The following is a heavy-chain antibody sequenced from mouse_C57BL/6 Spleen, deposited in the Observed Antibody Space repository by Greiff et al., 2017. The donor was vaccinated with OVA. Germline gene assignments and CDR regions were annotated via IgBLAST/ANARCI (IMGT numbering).Heavy chain of an antibody. V-gene: IGHV1-80*01. CDR3: ARLGSNYWYFDV. J-gene: IGHJ1*03. CDR1: GYAFSSYW. D-gene: IGHD2-5*01. Sequence: VNLVESGAELVKPGASVKISCKASGYAFSSYWMNWVKQRPGKGLEWIGQIYPGDGDTNYNGKFKGKATLTADKSSSTAYMQLSSLTSEDSAVYFCARLGSNYWYFDVWGTGTTVTVSS. CDR2: IYPGDGDT.